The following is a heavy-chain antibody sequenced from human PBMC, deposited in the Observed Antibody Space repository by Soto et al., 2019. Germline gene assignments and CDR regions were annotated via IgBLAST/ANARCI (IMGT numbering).Heavy chain of an antibody. J-gene: IGHJ4*02. V-gene: IGHV3-33*01. CDR3: ARDWWEEPAGKETVSQFDY. D-gene: IGHD6-13*01. CDR2: IWSDGTKK. CDR1: GFAFSNYG. Sequence: QVHLVESGGGVVQPGRSLTLSCTASGFAFSNYGIHWVRQAPSRGLEWVAVIWSDGTKKFYAGSVRGRFTISRDNSKNTTYPQMNSLRAEDTAVYYCARDWWEEPAGKETVSQFDYWGQGTLVTVSS.